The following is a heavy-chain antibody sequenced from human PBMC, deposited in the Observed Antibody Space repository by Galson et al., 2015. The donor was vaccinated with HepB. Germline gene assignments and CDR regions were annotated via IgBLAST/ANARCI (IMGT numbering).Heavy chain of an antibody. CDR2: ISSSSSTI. Sequence: SLRLSCAASGFTFSSYSMNWVRQAPGKGLEWVSYISSSSSTIYYADSVKGRFTISRDNAKNSLYLQMNSLRDEDTAVYYCARAPNLIAAAGTGYFQHWGQGTLVTVSS. J-gene: IGHJ1*01. CDR3: ARAPNLIAAAGTGYFQH. V-gene: IGHV3-48*02. D-gene: IGHD6-13*01. CDR1: GFTFSSYS.